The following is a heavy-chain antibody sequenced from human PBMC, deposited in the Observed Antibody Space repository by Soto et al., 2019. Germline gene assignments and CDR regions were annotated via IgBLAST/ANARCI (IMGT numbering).Heavy chain of an antibody. CDR2: INPSGGST. Sequence: QVQLVQSGAEVKKPGASVKVSCKASGYTFTSYYMHWVRQGPGQGLEWMGIINPSGGSTGYAQEFQGRVTMTRDTSTRTLYMDLSSLRSEDTAVYYCARARIAARGSYYYYGMDVWGQGTTVTVSS. D-gene: IGHD6-6*01. CDR3: ARARIAARGSYYYYGMDV. CDR1: GYTFTSYY. V-gene: IGHV1-46*01. J-gene: IGHJ6*02.